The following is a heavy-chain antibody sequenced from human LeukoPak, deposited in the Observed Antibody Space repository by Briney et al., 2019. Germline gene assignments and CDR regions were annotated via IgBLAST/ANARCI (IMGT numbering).Heavy chain of an antibody. CDR1: GGTFSSYA. CDR2: IIPIFGTA. CDR3: ARARSYYDSSGYYPYYYYYYMDV. D-gene: IGHD3-22*01. J-gene: IGHJ6*03. V-gene: IGHV1-69*05. Sequence: SVKVSCKASGGTFSSYAISWVRQAPGQGLEWMGGIIPIFGTANYAQKFQGRVTITTDESTSTAYMELSSLRSEDTAVYYCARARSYYDSSGYYPYYYYYYMDVWGKGTTVTVSS.